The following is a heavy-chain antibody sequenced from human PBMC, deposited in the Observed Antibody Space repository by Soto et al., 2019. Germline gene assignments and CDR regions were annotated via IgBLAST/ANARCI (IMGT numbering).Heavy chain of an antibody. D-gene: IGHD3-10*01. V-gene: IGHV3-48*01. CDR1: GFTFSSYS. CDR2: ISSSSSTI. CDR3: AREVRGSGSYWVY. J-gene: IGHJ4*02. Sequence: EVQLVESGGGLVQPGGSLRLSCAASGFTFSSYSMNWVRQAPGKGLEWVSYISSSSSTIYYGDSVKGRFTISRDNAKNSLYLQMNSLRAEDTAVYYCAREVRGSGSYWVYWGQGTLVTVSS.